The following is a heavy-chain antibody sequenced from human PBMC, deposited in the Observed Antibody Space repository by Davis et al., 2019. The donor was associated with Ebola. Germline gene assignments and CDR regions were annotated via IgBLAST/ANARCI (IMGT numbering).Heavy chain of an antibody. V-gene: IGHV3-23*01. Sequence: GESLKISCTVSGFTFSNNWMSWVRQAPGKGLEWVSAISGSGGSTYYADSVKGRFTISRDNSKNTLYLQMNSLRAEDTAVYYCVAEIYYYYGMDVWGQGTTVTVSS. CDR2: ISGSGGST. D-gene: IGHD1-14*01. J-gene: IGHJ6*02. CDR3: VAEIYYYYGMDV. CDR1: GFTFSNNW.